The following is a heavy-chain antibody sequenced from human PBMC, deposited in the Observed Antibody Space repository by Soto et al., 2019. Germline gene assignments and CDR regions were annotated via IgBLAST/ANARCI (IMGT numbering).Heavy chain of an antibody. CDR3: AHSPSGSSSWYCWFDP. Sequence: QITLKESGPTLVKPTQTLTLTCTFSGFSLSTSGVGVGWIRQPPGKALEWLALIYWDDDKRYSPSLKSRLTISKDTSKIQGVLTMTNMDPVDTATYYCAHSPSGSSSWYCWFDPWGQGTLVTVSS. J-gene: IGHJ5*02. V-gene: IGHV2-5*02. D-gene: IGHD6-13*01. CDR1: GFSLSTSGVG. CDR2: IYWDDDK.